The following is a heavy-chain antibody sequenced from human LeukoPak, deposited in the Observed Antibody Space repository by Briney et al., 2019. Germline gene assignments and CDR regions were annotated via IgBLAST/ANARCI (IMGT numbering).Heavy chain of an antibody. D-gene: IGHD1-26*01. CDR1: GYTFNSYG. J-gene: IGHJ5*02. V-gene: IGHV1-18*01. CDR3: ARLIPQKWELPGKWFDP. CDR2: VSAYNGHT. Sequence: ASVKVSCKASGYTFNSYGISWVRQAPGQGLEWMGWVSAYNGHTNYAQKFQGRVTMTTDTSTSTASMELRSLRSDDTAVYYYARLIPQKWELPGKWFDPWGQGTLVTVSS.